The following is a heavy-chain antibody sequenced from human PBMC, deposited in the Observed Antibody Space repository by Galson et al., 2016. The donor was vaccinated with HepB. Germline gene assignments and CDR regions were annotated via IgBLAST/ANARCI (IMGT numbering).Heavy chain of an antibody. J-gene: IGHJ5*02. Sequence: SLRLSCAASGFTFSSDWMYWVRQAPGKGLVWVSRINSDGSRTNYADSVKGRFTISRDNAKNTLDLPMNSLRAEDTAVYYCARDSAAAGTEWFDPWGQGTPVTVSS. CDR3: ARDSAAAGTEWFDP. V-gene: IGHV3-74*01. CDR1: GFTFSSDW. D-gene: IGHD6-13*01. CDR2: INSDGSRT.